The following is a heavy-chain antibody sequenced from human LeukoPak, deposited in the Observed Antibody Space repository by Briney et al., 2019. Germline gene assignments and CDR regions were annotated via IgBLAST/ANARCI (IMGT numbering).Heavy chain of an antibody. D-gene: IGHD3-3*01. CDR3: ARHKYPSLYYDFWSGPSNWFDP. Sequence: PSETLSLTCTVSGGSIGSYYWSWIRQPPGKGLEWIGYIYYSGSTNYNPSLKSRVTISVDTSKNQFSLKLSSVTAADTAVYYCARHKYPSLYYDFWSGPSNWFDPWGQGTLVTVSS. V-gene: IGHV4-59*08. CDR2: IYYSGST. J-gene: IGHJ5*02. CDR1: GGSIGSYY.